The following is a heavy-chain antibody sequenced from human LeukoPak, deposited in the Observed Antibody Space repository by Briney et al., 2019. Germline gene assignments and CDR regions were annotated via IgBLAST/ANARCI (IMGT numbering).Heavy chain of an antibody. CDR2: ISGSGGST. Sequence: PGGSLRLSCAASGFTFSSYAMSWVRQAPGKGLERVSAISGSGGSTYYADSVKGRFTISRDNTKNTLYLQMNSLRAEDTAVYYCAKGLAGTRYYYYGMDVWGQGTTVTVSS. V-gene: IGHV3-23*01. J-gene: IGHJ6*02. CDR3: AKGLAGTRYYYYGMDV. D-gene: IGHD1-7*01. CDR1: GFTFSSYA.